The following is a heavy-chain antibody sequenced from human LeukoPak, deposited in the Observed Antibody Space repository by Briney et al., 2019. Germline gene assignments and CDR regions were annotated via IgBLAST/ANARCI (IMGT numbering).Heavy chain of an antibody. J-gene: IGHJ4*02. Sequence: PGGSLRPSCAASGFTFSSNWMSWVRQAPGKGLEWVANINQAGSEKYNVDSVKGRFIISRDNAKNSLYLQMNSLRAEDTAVYYCARDRTRYSNWGQGTLVTVSS. CDR2: INQAGSEK. D-gene: IGHD2-15*01. V-gene: IGHV3-7*01. CDR3: ARDRTRYSN. CDR1: GFTFSSNW.